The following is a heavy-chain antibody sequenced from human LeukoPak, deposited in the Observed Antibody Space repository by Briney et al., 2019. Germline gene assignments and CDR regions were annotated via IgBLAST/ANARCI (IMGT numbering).Heavy chain of an antibody. Sequence: GGSLRLSCAAPGFTFSSYEMNWVRQAPGKGLEWVASIDISGGSTYYEDSVQGRFTISRDNSKNTLYLEMNSLRVEDTALYYCANEVRPNDYWGQGTLVTVSS. CDR1: GFTFSSYE. D-gene: IGHD1-1*01. CDR3: ANEVRPNDY. V-gene: IGHV3-23*01. CDR2: IDISGGST. J-gene: IGHJ4*02.